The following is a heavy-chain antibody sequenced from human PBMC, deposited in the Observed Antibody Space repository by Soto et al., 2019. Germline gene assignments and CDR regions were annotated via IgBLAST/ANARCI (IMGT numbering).Heavy chain of an antibody. CDR3: ATGSDTSTWSPSFDI. J-gene: IGHJ3*02. D-gene: IGHD6-13*01. CDR2: INHSGRT. CDR1: GGSFSGFY. Sequence: QVQLQQWGAGLLKASETLSLTCTVYGGSFSGFYWTWIRQPPGKGLEWIGEINHSGRTNATPSLRSRVAISVDTSQNQFSLRLSSVTAADTALYYCATGSDTSTWSPSFDIWGQGTVVTVSS. V-gene: IGHV4-34*01.